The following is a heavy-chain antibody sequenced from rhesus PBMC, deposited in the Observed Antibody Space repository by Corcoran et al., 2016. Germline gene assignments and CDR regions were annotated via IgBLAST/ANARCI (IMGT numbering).Heavy chain of an antibody. CDR3: ARGGAAVYYGLDS. CDR2: ISGSSGST. D-gene: IGHD6-19*01. V-gene: IGHV4-147*01. Sequence: QVQLQESGPGLVKPSETPSLPCAVPGYSISSNYWTWLRQPPGKGLAWIGYISGSSGSTYYNPSLRSGVTISADTSKTQCSLKLSSVTAADTAVYYCARGGAAVYYGLDSWGQGVVVTVSS. CDR1: GYSISSNY. J-gene: IGHJ6*01.